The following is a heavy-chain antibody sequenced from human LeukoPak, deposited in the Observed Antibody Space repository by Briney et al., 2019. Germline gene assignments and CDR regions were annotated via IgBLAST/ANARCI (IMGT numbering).Heavy chain of an antibody. CDR1: GGSISSYY. J-gene: IGHJ6*03. Sequence: PSETLSLTCTVSGGSISSYYWSWIRQPPGKGLEWIGYIYYSGSTNYNPSLKSRVTISVDTSKNQFSLELSSVTAADTAVYYCARTLTIFGVVAPYYYYYMDVWGKGTTVTVSS. D-gene: IGHD3-3*01. V-gene: IGHV4-59*01. CDR3: ARTLTIFGVVAPYYYYYMDV. CDR2: IYYSGST.